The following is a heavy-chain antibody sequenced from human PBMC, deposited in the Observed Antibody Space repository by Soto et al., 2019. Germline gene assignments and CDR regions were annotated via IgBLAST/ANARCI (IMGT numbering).Heavy chain of an antibody. CDR3: ARDVSIAAPPPGYMDV. D-gene: IGHD6-6*01. V-gene: IGHV3-33*01. CDR2: IWYDGSNK. Sequence: GGSLRLSCAASGFTFSSYGMHWVRQAPGKGLEWVAVIWYDGSNKYYADSVKGRFTISRDNSKNTLYLQMNSLRAEDTAVYYCARDVSIAAPPPGYMDVWGKGTTVTVSS. J-gene: IGHJ6*03. CDR1: GFTFSSYG.